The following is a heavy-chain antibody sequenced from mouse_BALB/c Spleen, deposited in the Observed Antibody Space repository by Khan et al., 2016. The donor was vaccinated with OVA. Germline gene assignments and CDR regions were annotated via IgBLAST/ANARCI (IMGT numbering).Heavy chain of an antibody. V-gene: IGHV5-9-2*01. CDR2: ISGGGSHT. CDR3: ARQWTYGNYVGY. D-gene: IGHD1-1*02. Sequence: EVLLVESGGGLVKPGGSLKLSCAASGFTFSNYGMSWIRQTPEKRLEWVATISGGGSHTYYSDRVKGRSTISRDTGTNTLYLQMSSLRSEETALYYCARQWTYGNYVGYWGQGTTLTVSS. CDR1: GFTFSNYG. J-gene: IGHJ2*01.